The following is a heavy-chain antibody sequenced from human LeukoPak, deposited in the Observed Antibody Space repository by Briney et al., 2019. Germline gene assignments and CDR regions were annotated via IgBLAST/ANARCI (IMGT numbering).Heavy chain of an antibody. CDR3: AKVRGTAFDC. V-gene: IGHV3-23*01. J-gene: IGHJ4*02. D-gene: IGHD3-16*01. CDR2: VTHSGAIT. CDR1: GFTFSRSV. Sequence: GGSLRLSCAASGFTFSRSVMNWVRQAPGKGLEWVAGVTHSGAITEYADSVKGRFTISRDNSKNTVYLQMNSLRAEDTAAYYCAKVRGTAFDCWGQGTLVTVSS.